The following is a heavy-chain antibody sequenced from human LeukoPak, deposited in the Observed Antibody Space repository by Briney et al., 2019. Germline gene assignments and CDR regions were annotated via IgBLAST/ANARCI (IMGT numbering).Heavy chain of an antibody. J-gene: IGHJ4*02. CDR1: GGSISSYY. CDR2: IYTSGST. CDR3: ASLQQSIRSADY. D-gene: IGHD4-11*01. V-gene: IGHV4-4*07. Sequence: PSATLSLTCTVSGGSISSYYWSWIRQPAGKGLEWIGRIYTSGSTNYNPSLKSRVTMSVDTSKNQFSLKRSSVTAADTAVYYCASLQQSIRSADYCGQGTLVTVSS.